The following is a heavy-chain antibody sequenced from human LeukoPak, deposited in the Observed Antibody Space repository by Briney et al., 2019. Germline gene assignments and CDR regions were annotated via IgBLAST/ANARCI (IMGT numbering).Heavy chain of an antibody. CDR1: GFSFITYA. D-gene: IGHD4/OR15-4a*01. V-gene: IGHV3-23*01. J-gene: IGHJ4*02. Sequence: PGGSLRLSCAASGFSFITYAMSWVRQAPGKGLEWVSGIGNGGGSTYYADSVKGRFTISRDNPKNTLYLQMNSLRAEDTAVYYCARGFRPGASNSPFDYWGQGTLVTVSS. CDR2: IGNGGGST. CDR3: ARGFRPGASNSPFDY.